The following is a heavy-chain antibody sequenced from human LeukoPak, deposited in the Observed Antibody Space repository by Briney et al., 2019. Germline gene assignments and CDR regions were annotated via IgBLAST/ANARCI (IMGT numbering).Heavy chain of an antibody. J-gene: IGHJ4*02. D-gene: IGHD1-1*01. Sequence: GGSLRLSCAASGFTFSSYGMHWVRQAPGKGLEWVAFIRYDGSNKYYADSVKGRLTISRDNSKNTLYLQMNSLRAEDTAVYYCAKRTRNPFDYWGQGTLVTVSS. CDR2: IRYDGSNK. V-gene: IGHV3-30*02. CDR1: GFTFSSYG. CDR3: AKRTRNPFDY.